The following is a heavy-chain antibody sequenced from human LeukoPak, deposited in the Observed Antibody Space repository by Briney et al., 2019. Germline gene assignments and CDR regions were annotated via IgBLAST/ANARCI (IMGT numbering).Heavy chain of an antibody. D-gene: IGHD1-26*01. J-gene: IGHJ4*02. V-gene: IGHV3-7*05. CDR1: GFTFSNHW. CDR3: VRSGGY. Sequence: GGSLRLSCAASGFTFSNHWMNWVRQAPGKGLEWVANIKEDGSEKYYVDSVKGRFTISRDNAKNSLCLQMNSLRAEDTAIYYCVRSGGYWGQGTLVTVSS. CDR2: IKEDGSEK.